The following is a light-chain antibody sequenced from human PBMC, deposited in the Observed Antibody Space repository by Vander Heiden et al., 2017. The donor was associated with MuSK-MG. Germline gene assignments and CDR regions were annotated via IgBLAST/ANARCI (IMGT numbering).Light chain of an antibody. J-gene: IGLJ1*01. CDR2: SNN. CDR1: SSNIGSNT. CDR3: AAWDDSLNGGV. Sequence: QSVLPQPPSASGTPGQRVPIPCSGSSSNIGSNTVNWYQQLPGTAPKLLIYSNNQRPSGVPDRFSGSKSGTSASLAISGLQSEDEADYYCAAWDDSLNGGVFGTGTKVTVL. V-gene: IGLV1-44*01.